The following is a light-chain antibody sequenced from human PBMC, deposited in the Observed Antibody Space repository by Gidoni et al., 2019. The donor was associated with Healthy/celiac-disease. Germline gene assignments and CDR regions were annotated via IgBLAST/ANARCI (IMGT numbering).Light chain of an antibody. CDR3: QQRSNWPLT. V-gene: IGKV3-11*01. CDR2: DAS. CDR1: QRVSSY. J-gene: IGKJ3*01. Sequence: ELVFTQSPATLSLSPGERATLPCRASQRVSSYLAWYHQKPGQAPRLLIYDASNRATGIPARFSGSGSGTDFTLTISSLEPEDFAVYYCQQRSNWPLTFXPXTKVDIK.